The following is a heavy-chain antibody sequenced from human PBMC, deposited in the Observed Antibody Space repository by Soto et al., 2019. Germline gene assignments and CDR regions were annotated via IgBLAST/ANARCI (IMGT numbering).Heavy chain of an antibody. Sequence: GASVKVSCKAPGYTYTSYYMHWVRQAPGQGLEWMGIINPSGGSTSYAQKLQGRVTMTRDTSTSTVYMELSSLRSEDTAVYYCPRGRRDGYKPFDYWGQGTLVTVSS. D-gene: IGHD5-12*01. CDR2: INPSGGST. CDR1: GYTYTSYY. CDR3: PRGRRDGYKPFDY. V-gene: IGHV1-46*01. J-gene: IGHJ4*02.